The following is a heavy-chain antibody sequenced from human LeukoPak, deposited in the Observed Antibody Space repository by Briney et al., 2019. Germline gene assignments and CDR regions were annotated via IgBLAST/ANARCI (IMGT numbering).Heavy chain of an antibody. CDR2: MSTSGDNT. V-gene: IGHV3-23*01. J-gene: IGHJ3*02. CDR3: AKCSGGSCYSPLHI. Sequence: GGSLRLSCAASGFTFSSYAMSWVRQAPGKGLEWVSVMSTSGDNTYYADSVKGRFTISRDNSRNTLYPQMNSLRAEDTAVYYCAKCSGGSCYSPLHIWGQGTMVSVSS. D-gene: IGHD2-15*01. CDR1: GFTFSSYA.